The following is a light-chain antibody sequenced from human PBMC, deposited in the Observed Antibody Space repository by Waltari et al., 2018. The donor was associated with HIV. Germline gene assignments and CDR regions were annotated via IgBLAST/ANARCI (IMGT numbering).Light chain of an antibody. Sequence: QSVLTQPPSASGTPGQKATISCSGSSSNVGRYTVNWYQQLPGTAPKLLIFSNNQRPSGVPGRFSGSKSGTSASLAISGLQSEDEADYYCAAWDDSLNGGVFGGGTKLTVL. V-gene: IGLV1-44*01. J-gene: IGLJ3*02. CDR3: AAWDDSLNGGV. CDR2: SNN. CDR1: SSNVGRYT.